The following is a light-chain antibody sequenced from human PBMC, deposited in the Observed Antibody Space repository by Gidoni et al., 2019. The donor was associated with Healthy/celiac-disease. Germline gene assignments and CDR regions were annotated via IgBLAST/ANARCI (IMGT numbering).Light chain of an antibody. Sequence: DIVMTQSPLSLPVTPGEPASISCRSSQSLLHSNGYNYLDCYLQKPGQSQQLLIYLGSNRASGVPDRLSGSGAGTDFTLKISRVEAEDVGVYYCMQALQTPLTFGGGTKVEIK. CDR1: QSLLHSNGYNY. V-gene: IGKV2-28*01. J-gene: IGKJ4*01. CDR2: LGS. CDR3: MQALQTPLT.